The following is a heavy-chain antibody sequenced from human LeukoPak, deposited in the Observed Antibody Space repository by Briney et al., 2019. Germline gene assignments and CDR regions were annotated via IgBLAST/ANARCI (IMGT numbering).Heavy chain of an antibody. J-gene: IGHJ4*02. Sequence: GGSLRLSCXAXXXXVSYXYMTWVRQAPAKGREWGSLIYAGGTTYYTYAVKGRFTISRDNSKNPLNLQMNSLRAEDTAVYYCARDSWSVPGLYYWGQGPLVTVSS. V-gene: IGHV3-66*01. D-gene: IGHD6-19*01. CDR2: IYAGGTT. CDR1: XXXVSYXY. CDR3: ARDSWSVPGLYY.